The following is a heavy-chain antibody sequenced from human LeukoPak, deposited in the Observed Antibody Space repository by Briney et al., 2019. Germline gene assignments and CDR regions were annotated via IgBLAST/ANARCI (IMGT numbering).Heavy chain of an antibody. Sequence: GESLKISCKGSGYTFSNNWIGWVRQMPGKGLEWMGIIYPGDSATRYSPSFQGQVTISADKSISTAYLQWSRLKASDSAMYYCARLILLEQWVGWFDTWGQGTLVTVSS. CDR3: ARLILLEQWVGWFDT. J-gene: IGHJ5*02. D-gene: IGHD3-3*01. CDR1: GYTFSNNW. CDR2: IYPGDSAT. V-gene: IGHV5-51*01.